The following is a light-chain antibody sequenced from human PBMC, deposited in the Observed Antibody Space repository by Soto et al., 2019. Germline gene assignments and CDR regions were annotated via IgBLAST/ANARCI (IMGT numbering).Light chain of an antibody. CDR3: QKYNSAPLT. J-gene: IGKJ4*01. Sequence: DILMTQSPSSLSASVGDRATITCRASQGISNYLAWYQQKPGKVPMLLIYAASTLPSGVPSRFSGSGSGTDFTLTIRSLQPEDVATYSCQKYNSAPLTLGGGTKVEIK. CDR1: QGISNY. V-gene: IGKV1-27*01. CDR2: AAS.